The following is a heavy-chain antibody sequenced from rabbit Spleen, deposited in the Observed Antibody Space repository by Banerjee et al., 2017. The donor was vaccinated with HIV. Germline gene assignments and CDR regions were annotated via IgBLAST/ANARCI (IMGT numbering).Heavy chain of an antibody. Sequence: QSLEESGGDLVKPGASLTLTCTASGVSVNDKDVMCWVRQAPGKGLEWITCINMVTGKSVYASWAKGRFIMSRTSSTKVAPQTTSLTAADTATYFCARAIVPWLGLTRLDLWGPGTLVTVS. V-gene: IGHV1S40*01. J-gene: IGHJ3*01. CDR1: GVSVNDKDV. CDR2: INMVTGKS. D-gene: IGHD4-1*01. CDR3: ARAIVPWLGLTRLDL.